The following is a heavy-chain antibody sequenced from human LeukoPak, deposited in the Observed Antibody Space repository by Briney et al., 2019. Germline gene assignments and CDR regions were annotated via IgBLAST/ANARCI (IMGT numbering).Heavy chain of an antibody. J-gene: IGHJ4*02. CDR1: GFPFSSFA. D-gene: IGHD6-25*01. CDR3: ARRSKSSAIWYYFDY. Sequence: GGSLRLSCAASGFPFSSFAMSWVRQAPGRGLEWVSSIIGSGPNTYSADSVEGRFTISRDNSRNTLYLQMNSLRAEGTAVYYCARRSKSSAIWYYFDYWGQGTLVTVSS. CDR2: IIGSGPNT. V-gene: IGHV3-23*01.